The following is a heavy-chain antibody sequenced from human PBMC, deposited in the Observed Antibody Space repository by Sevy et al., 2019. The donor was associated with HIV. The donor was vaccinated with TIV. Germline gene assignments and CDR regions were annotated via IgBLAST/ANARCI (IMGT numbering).Heavy chain of an antibody. CDR2: ISTSSGFT. CDR1: GFSFSDYY. J-gene: IGHJ4*02. D-gene: IGHD5-18*01. CDR3: ARVRYNYGQKYFDY. V-gene: IGHV3-11*06. Sequence: GGCLRLSCTASGFSFSDYYMIWIRQAPGKGLEWISYISTSSGFTDYEDSVKGRFTISRDNAKNSLYLQMNSLRAEDTAVYFCARVRYNYGQKYFDYWGQGTLVTVSS.